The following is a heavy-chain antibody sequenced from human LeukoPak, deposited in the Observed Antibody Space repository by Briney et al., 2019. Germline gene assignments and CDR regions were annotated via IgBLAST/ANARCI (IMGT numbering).Heavy chain of an antibody. CDR2: ISTSGRST. CDR1: GFTFSSYA. Sequence: GGSLRLSCAASGFTFSSYAMSWVRQAPGKGLEWVSVISTSGRSTYYADSVKGRFTISRDNSKNTLHLQINSLRAEDTAAYYCAKTPAAILVIDAFDIWGQGTMVTVSS. V-gene: IGHV3-23*01. J-gene: IGHJ3*02. CDR3: AKTPAAILVIDAFDI. D-gene: IGHD2-2*02.